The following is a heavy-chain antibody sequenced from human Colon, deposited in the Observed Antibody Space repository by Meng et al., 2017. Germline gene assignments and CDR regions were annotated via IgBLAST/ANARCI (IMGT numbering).Heavy chain of an antibody. V-gene: IGHV3-21*01. CDR2: ISTSSSYI. Sequence: EVRLVDAGGGSEQPGVSLRHSCAASGFTVSSDSMNWVRQAPGKGLEWVSSISTSSSYIYSADSVKGRFTISRDDAKNSLYLQMNSLRAEDTAVYYCARELQLGYWGQGTLVTVSS. J-gene: IGHJ4*02. CDR1: GFTVSSDS. D-gene: IGHD5-24*01. CDR3: ARELQLGY.